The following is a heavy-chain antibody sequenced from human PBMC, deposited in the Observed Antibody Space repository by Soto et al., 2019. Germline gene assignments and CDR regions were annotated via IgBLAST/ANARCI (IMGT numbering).Heavy chain of an antibody. CDR2: IYYSGGT. J-gene: IGHJ3*02. CDR3: ASPERGAFDI. V-gene: IGHV4-61*01. D-gene: IGHD1-1*01. Sequence: SETLSLTCTVSGGSVSSGSYYWSWIRQPPGKGLGWIGYIYYSGGTNYNPSLKGRVTISVDTSKNQFSLKLSSVTAADTAVYYCASPERGAFDIWGQGTMVTVSS. CDR1: GGSVSSGSYY.